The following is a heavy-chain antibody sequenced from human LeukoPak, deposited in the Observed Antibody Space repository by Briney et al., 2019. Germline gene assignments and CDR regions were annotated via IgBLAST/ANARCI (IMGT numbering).Heavy chain of an antibody. V-gene: IGHV4-39*01. CDR2: IHYSGSA. Sequence: SETLSLTCTVSGDSISSGNYYWGWIRQPPGKGLEWIGNIHYSGSASYGPSLKSRVTISVDTSKNQFSLELTSMTAADTAVYYCAQRRAGSSEVESWGQGTLVTVS. J-gene: IGHJ5*01. CDR1: GDSISSGNYY. D-gene: IGHD6-6*01. CDR3: AQRRAGSSEVES.